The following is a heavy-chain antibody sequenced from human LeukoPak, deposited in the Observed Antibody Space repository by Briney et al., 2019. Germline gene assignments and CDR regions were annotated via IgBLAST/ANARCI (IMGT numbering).Heavy chain of an antibody. CDR3: ARDTWYSNSWLHAFAI. D-gene: IGHD6-13*01. V-gene: IGHV3-11*01. CDR2: ISTSGSSI. CDR1: GFTFRDYY. Sequence: GGSLRLSCAASGFTFRDYYMSWVRQAPGEGLEWVSYISTSGSSIYYADSVKGRFTISRDNAKNSLYLQMNSLRAEDTAVYYCARDTWYSNSWLHAFAIWGQGTVVTVSS. J-gene: IGHJ3*02.